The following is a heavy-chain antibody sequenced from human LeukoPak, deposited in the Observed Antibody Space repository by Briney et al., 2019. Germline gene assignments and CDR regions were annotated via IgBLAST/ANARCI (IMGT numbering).Heavy chain of an antibody. D-gene: IGHD5-12*01. V-gene: IGHV3-74*01. CDR1: GFNFSSYW. CDR3: ARPTYSGYDLAHFDY. J-gene: IGHJ4*02. CDR2: LNSDGSST. Sequence: PGGSLRLSCAASGFNFSSYWMHWVRQAPGKGLVWVSRLNSDGSSTSYADSVKGRFTISRDNAKNTLYLQMTSLRAEDTAVYYCARPTYSGYDLAHFDYWGQGTLVTVSS.